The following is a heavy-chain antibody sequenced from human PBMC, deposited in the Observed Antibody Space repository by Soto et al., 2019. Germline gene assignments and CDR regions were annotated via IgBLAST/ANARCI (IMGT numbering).Heavy chain of an antibody. J-gene: IGHJ4*02. V-gene: IGHV1-69*02. CDR2: IIPILGIA. CDR3: ARADDSSGYYYGGEDY. D-gene: IGHD3-22*01. Sequence: GPSVKVSCKASGGTFSSYTISWVRQAPGQGLEWMGRIIPILGIANYAQKFQGRVTITADESTSTAYMELSSLRSEDTAVYYCARADDSSGYYYGGEDYWGQGTLVTVSS. CDR1: GGTFSSYT.